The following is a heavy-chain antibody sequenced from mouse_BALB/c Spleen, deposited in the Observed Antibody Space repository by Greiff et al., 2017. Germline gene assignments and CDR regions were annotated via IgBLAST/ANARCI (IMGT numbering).Heavy chain of an antibody. CDR3: TRDSKDYGVYYAMDY. CDR2: ISSGGSYT. V-gene: IGHV5-6-4*01. J-gene: IGHJ4*01. CDR1: GFTFSSYT. Sequence: EVKLVESGGGLVKPGGSLKLSCAASGFTFSSYTMSWVRQTPEKRLEWVATISSGGSYTYYPDSVKGRFTISRDNAKNTLYLQMSSLKSEDTAMYYCTRDSKDYGVYYAMDYWGQGTSVTVSS. D-gene: IGHD2-4*01.